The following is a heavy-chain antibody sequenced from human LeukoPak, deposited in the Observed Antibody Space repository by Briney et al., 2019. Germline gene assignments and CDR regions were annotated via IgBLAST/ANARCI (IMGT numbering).Heavy chain of an antibody. J-gene: IGHJ3*02. CDR2: IGSRPTTT. D-gene: IGHD3-9*01. CDR1: GFTFSTYE. V-gene: IGHV3-48*03. CDR3: ATSGAYEISWAFNI. Sequence: GGSLRLSCAGSGFTFSTYEMNWLRQAPGKGLEWVSYIGSRPTTTYYAESVRGRFTISRDNTKNSVFLQMTSLRADDAAVYFCATSGAYEISWAFNIWGQGTMVAVSS.